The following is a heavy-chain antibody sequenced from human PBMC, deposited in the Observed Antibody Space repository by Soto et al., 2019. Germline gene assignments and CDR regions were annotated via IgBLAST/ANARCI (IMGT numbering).Heavy chain of an antibody. CDR1: GFTFSSYS. D-gene: IGHD6-13*01. Sequence: GGSLRLSCAASGFTFSSYSMNWFRQAPGKGLEWVSYISSSSSTIYYADSVKGRFTISRDNAKNSLYLQMNSLRDEDTAVYYCARERVGIAENWFDPWGQGTLVIVSS. CDR3: ARERVGIAENWFDP. V-gene: IGHV3-48*02. CDR2: ISSSSSTI. J-gene: IGHJ5*02.